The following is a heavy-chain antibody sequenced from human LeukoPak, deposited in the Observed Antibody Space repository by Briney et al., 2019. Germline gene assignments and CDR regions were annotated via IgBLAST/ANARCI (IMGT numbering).Heavy chain of an antibody. CDR1: GFTFSTYG. Sequence: PGGSLRLSCAASGFTFSTYGMSWVRQAPGKGLEWIGYIYHNGRTNYSPSLKSRITMSIDTSQNQFSLKLTSVTAADTAVYYCARASEGIGYFDTWGRGSLVTVSS. CDR2: IYHNGRT. D-gene: IGHD3-3*01. J-gene: IGHJ4*02. CDR3: ARASEGIGYFDT. V-gene: IGHV4-59*01.